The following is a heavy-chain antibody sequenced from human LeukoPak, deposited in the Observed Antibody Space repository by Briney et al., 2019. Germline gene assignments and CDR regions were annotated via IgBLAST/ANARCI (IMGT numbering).Heavy chain of an antibody. CDR1: GFAFDDYA. V-gene: IGHV3-9*01. J-gene: IGHJ4*02. Sequence: PGGSLRLSCAASGFAFDDYAMHWVRQAPGKGLEWVSGISWNSGSIGYADSVKGRFTIPRDNAKNSLYLQMNSLRAEDTALYYCAKDRGMTTVTTAIFDYWGQGTLVTVSS. CDR2: ISWNSGSI. D-gene: IGHD4-17*01. CDR3: AKDRGMTTVTTAIFDY.